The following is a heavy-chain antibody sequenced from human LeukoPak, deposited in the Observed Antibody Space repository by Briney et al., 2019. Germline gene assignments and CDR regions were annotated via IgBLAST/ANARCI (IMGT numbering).Heavy chain of an antibody. Sequence: GGSLRLSCAASGFTFSSYAMSWVRQAPRKGLEWVSAISGSGGSTYYADSVKGRFAISRDNSKNTLYLQMNSLRAEDTAVYYCAKGYKYGGYSYGLLVHFDYWGQGTLVTVSS. CDR1: GFTFSSYA. CDR2: ISGSGGST. J-gene: IGHJ4*02. V-gene: IGHV3-23*01. CDR3: AKGYKYGGYSYGLLVHFDY. D-gene: IGHD5-18*01.